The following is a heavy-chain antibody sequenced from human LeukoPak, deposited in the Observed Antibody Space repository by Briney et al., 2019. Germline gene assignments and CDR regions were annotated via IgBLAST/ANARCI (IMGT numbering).Heavy chain of an antibody. CDR1: GYTFTSYY. CDR3: ARGRASYYGSGSYSDY. Sequence: ASVKVSCKASGYTFTSYYMHWVRQAPGQGLEWMGWINPNSGGTNYAQKFQGRVTMTRDTSISTAYMELSRLRSDDTAVYYCARGRASYYGSGSYSDYWGQGTLVTVSS. CDR2: INPNSGGT. J-gene: IGHJ4*02. V-gene: IGHV1-2*02. D-gene: IGHD3-10*01.